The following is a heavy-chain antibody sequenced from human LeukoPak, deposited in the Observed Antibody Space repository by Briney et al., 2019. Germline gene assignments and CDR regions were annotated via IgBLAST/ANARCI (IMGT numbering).Heavy chain of an antibody. J-gene: IGHJ4*02. Sequence: PGWSLTLSCAACGFTFSSYSMNWVRQAPGKGLEWVSSISRSGSYIYYADSVKGRFTISRDNAKNSLYLKMNSLRAEDTAVYYCARSPADYGDYVPDDYWGQGTLVTVSS. CDR1: GFTFSSYS. V-gene: IGHV3-21*01. CDR3: ARSPADYGDYVPDDY. D-gene: IGHD4-17*01. CDR2: ISRSGSYI.